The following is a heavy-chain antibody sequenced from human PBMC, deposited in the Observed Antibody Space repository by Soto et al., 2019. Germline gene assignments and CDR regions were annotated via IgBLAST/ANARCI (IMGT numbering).Heavy chain of an antibody. J-gene: IGHJ4*02. V-gene: IGHV3-7*01. CDR2: IKEAGSAK. CDR3: AREDFYRFDY. Sequence: EVQLVESGGGLVQPGGSLRVSCAASGFTFTSYWMSWVRQAPGKGLEWVANIKEAGSAKYYLDSVKGRFTISRDNAKNSLYLQMSCLRAEDTAVYYCAREDFYRFDYWGQGNLVTVSS. CDR1: GFTFTSYW.